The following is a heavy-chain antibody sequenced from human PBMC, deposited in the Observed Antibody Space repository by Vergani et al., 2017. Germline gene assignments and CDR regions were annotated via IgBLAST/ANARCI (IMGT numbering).Heavy chain of an antibody. CDR3: ARRDSSGWYTPDY. D-gene: IGHD6-19*01. Sequence: QLQLVQSGSELKKPGASVKVSCKASGYTFTSYAMNRVRQAPGQGLEWRGWINTNTGNTTYAQVFTGRFVFSLDTSVSTAYLQISSLKAEDTAVYYCARRDSSGWYTPDYWGQGTLVTVSS. CDR1: GYTFTSYA. V-gene: IGHV7-4-1*02. J-gene: IGHJ4*02. CDR2: INTNTGNT.